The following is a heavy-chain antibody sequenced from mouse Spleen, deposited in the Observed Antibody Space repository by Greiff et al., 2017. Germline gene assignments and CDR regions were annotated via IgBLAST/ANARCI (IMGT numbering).Heavy chain of an antibody. CDR3: ARSGTFFDY. D-gene: IGHD4-1*01. Sequence: EVKLVESGGDLVKPGGSLKLSCAASGFTFSSYGMSWVRQTPDKRLEWVATISSGGSYTYYPDSVKGRFTISRDNAKNTLYLQMSSLKSEDTAMYYCARSGTFFDYWGQGTTLTVSS. CDR1: GFTFSSYG. J-gene: IGHJ2*01. V-gene: IGHV5-6*01. CDR2: ISSGGSYT.